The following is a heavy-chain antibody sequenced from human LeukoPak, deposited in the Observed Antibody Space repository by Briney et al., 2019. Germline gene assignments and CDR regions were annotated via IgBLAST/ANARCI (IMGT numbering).Heavy chain of an antibody. J-gene: IGHJ4*02. CDR3: ASFPDLTIE. Sequence: SETLSLTCTVSGGSISSSSYYWGWLRQPPGKGLEWLGSIYYSGSTYYNPSLKSRVTISVDTSKNQFSLKLSSVTAADTAVYYCASFPDLTIEWGQGTLVTVSS. CDR1: GGSISSSSYY. D-gene: IGHD3-3*01. CDR2: IYYSGST. V-gene: IGHV4-39*01.